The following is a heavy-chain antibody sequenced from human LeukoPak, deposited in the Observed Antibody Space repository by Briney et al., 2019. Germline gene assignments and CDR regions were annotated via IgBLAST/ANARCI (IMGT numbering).Heavy chain of an antibody. CDR2: IIPILGIA. D-gene: IGHD4-4*01. CDR3: AREYTVKGLDY. CDR1: GGTFSSYA. Sequence: ASVKVSCKASGGTFSSYAISWVRQAPGQGLEWMGRIIPILGIANYAQKFQGRVTITADKSTSTAYMELSSLRSEDTAVYYCAREYTVKGLDYWGRGTLVTVSS. V-gene: IGHV1-69*04. J-gene: IGHJ4*02.